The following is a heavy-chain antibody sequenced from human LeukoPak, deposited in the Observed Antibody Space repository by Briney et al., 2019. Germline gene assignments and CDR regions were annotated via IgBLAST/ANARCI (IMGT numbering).Heavy chain of an antibody. Sequence: PGGSLRLSCAASGFTFSSYAMSWVRQAPGKGLEWVSAISGSGGSTDYADSVKGRFTISRDNSKNTPYLQMNSLRAEDTAIYYCAKDPTVGTTNYFDYWGQGTLVTVSS. D-gene: IGHD1-26*01. CDR2: ISGSGGST. V-gene: IGHV3-23*01. J-gene: IGHJ4*02. CDR3: AKDPTVGTTNYFDY. CDR1: GFTFSSYA.